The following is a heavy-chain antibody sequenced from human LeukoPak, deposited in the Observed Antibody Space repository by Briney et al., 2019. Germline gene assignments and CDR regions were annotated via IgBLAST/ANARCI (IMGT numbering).Heavy chain of an antibody. CDR2: INHSGST. J-gene: IGHJ6*02. V-gene: IGHV4-34*01. CDR3: ARGGANSSSWYSFYYYYYGMDV. D-gene: IGHD6-13*01. CDR1: GGSFSGYY. Sequence: SETLSLTCAVYGGSFSGYYWSWVRQPPGKGLEWIGEINHSGSTNYNPSLTSRVTISVDTSKNQFSLKLSAVTAAGTAVYYCARGGANSSSWYSFYYYYYGMDVWGQGTTVTVSS.